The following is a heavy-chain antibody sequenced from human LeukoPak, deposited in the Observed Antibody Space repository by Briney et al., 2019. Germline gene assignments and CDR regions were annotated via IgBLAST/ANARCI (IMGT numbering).Heavy chain of an antibody. Sequence: PSETLPLTCAVYGESFSGHFWSWIRQPPGKGLEWIGEINHRGGANYNPSLKSRVTVSLDTSKYQFSLKLSSVTAADTAIYYCARNFDYWGQGTLVTVSS. CDR1: GESFSGHF. V-gene: IGHV4-34*01. CDR2: INHRGGA. CDR3: ARNFDY. J-gene: IGHJ4*02.